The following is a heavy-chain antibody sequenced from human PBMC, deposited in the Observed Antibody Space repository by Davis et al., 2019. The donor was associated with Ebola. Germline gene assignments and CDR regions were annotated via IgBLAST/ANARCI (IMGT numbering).Heavy chain of an antibody. D-gene: IGHD4-17*01. J-gene: IGHJ6*02. CDR3: ARGNYGDYYYYYVMDV. Sequence: AASVKVSCKASGGTFSSYAISWVRQAPGQGLEWMGGIIPIFGTANYAQKFQGRVTITADKSTSTAYMELSSLGSEDTAVYYCARGNYGDYYYYYVMDVWGQGTTVTVSS. V-gene: IGHV1-69*06. CDR1: GGTFSSYA. CDR2: IIPIFGTA.